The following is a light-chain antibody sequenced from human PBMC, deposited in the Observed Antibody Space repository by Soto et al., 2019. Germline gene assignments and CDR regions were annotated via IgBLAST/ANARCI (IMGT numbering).Light chain of an antibody. J-gene: IGKJ2*01. CDR2: GAS. V-gene: IGKV3-20*01. CDR1: QSVSRTY. Sequence: EIVLTQSPGTLSLSPGERATLSCRASQSVSRTYMAWYQQKPGQAPRLLIYGASNRATGIPDRFSGSGSGTGFTLTIGGLEPEDFAVYYCQQYGSSPQTFGQGTRLEIE. CDR3: QQYGSSPQT.